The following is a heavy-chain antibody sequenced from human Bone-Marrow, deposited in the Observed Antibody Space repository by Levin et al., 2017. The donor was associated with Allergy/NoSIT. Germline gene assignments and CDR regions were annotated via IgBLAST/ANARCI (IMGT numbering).Heavy chain of an antibody. CDR2: IYPGDNDT. Sequence: KVSCTGSGYSFTTYWIGWVRQVPGKGLEWMGIIYPGDNDTSYSPSVEGQVTISADKSISTTYLQLSSLKASDTAIYFCARGGHINRRYYFDHWGQGTLVTVSS. CDR3: ARGGHINRRYYFDH. D-gene: IGHD5-18*01. CDR1: GYSFTTYW. J-gene: IGHJ4*02. V-gene: IGHV5-51*01.